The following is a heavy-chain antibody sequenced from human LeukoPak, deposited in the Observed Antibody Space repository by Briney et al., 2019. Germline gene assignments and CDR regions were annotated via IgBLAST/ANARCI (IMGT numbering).Heavy chain of an antibody. V-gene: IGHV4-38-2*01. J-gene: IGHJ4*02. CDR2: IYHSGST. CDR1: GYSISSGYY. Sequence: SETLSLTCAVSGYSISSGYYWGWIRQPPGKGLEWIGSIYHSGSTYYNPSLKSRVTISVDTSKNQFSLKLSSVTAADTAVYYCASFHCSGDCYDYWGQGTLVTVSS. D-gene: IGHD2-21*01. CDR3: ASFHCSGDCYDY.